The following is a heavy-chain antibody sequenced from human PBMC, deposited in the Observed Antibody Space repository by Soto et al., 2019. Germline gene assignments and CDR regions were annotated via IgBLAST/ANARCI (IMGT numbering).Heavy chain of an antibody. D-gene: IGHD2-21*02. V-gene: IGHV1-2*02. CDR2: INPKSGGT. CDR3: ARGLYCSPAYVFDS. J-gene: IGHJ4*02. Sequence: QVQLVQSGAEVRKPGASVKVSCNVTGYTFSGHYLHWVRQAPGQGLEWMGWINPKSGGTNYAQKFQDRVTMTADTSVSAASMELTSMRYDDTAVFYCARGLYCSPAYVFDSWGQGTLVTVSS. CDR1: GYTFSGHY.